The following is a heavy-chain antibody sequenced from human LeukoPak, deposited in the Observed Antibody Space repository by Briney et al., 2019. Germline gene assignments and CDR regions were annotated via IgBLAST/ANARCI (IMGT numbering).Heavy chain of an antibody. CDR3: ARLGLNYYDSGMGY. CDR2: IYYSGST. J-gene: IGHJ4*02. CDR1: GVSMSSSSYF. V-gene: IGHV4-39*01. Sequence: PSETLSLTCTVSGVSMSSSSYFWGWIRQPPGKGLEWIGTIYYSGSTYYNPSLKSRVTISVDTSKNQFSLKLSSVTAADTAVYYCARLGLNYYDSGMGYWGQGTLVTVSS. D-gene: IGHD3-10*01.